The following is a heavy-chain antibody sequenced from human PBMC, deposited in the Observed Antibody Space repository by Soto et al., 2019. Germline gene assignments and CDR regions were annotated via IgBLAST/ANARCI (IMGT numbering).Heavy chain of an antibody. CDR2: IKTKRDDEAT. CDR3: TTGISAAATGGIDV. J-gene: IGHJ6*02. V-gene: IGHV3-15*07. D-gene: IGHD2-15*01. CDR1: GFTFSNAW. Sequence: EVQLVESGGGLVKPGGSLRLSCAASGFTFSNAWMNWVRQAPGKVLEWVGRIKTKRDDEATDHAAPVKGRFTISRDNSKNTLFLQMNSLKSDDTAVYYCTTGISAAATGGIDVWGQGTTVTVSS.